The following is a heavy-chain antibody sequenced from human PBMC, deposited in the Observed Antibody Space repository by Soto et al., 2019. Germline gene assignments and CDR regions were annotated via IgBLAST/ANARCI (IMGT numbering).Heavy chain of an antibody. Sequence: EVQLLESGGGLVQPGGSLRLSCAPSGFTFNSYAMNWVRQAPGKGLEWVSAITGSGGTRYYADSVRGRFTVSRDNSKNTLFLQMNSLRAEDTAIYYCAKGPLGAVAGIDRYFDYWSQGTLVTVSS. V-gene: IGHV3-23*01. D-gene: IGHD6-19*01. CDR1: GFTFNSYA. CDR2: ITGSGGTR. J-gene: IGHJ4*02. CDR3: AKGPLGAVAGIDRYFDY.